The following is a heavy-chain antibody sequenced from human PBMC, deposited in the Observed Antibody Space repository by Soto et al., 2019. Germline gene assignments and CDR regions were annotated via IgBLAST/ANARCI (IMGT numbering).Heavy chain of an antibody. CDR2: IYYSGST. CDR3: ARAKGYGDYNFDY. V-gene: IGHV4-59*01. Sequence: SETLSLTCTVSGGSISSYYWSWIRQPPGKGLEWIGYIYYSGSTNYNPSLKSRVTISVDTSKNQFSLKLSSVTAADTAVYYCARAKGYGDYNFDYWGQGTLVTVSS. J-gene: IGHJ4*02. CDR1: GGSISSYY. D-gene: IGHD4-17*01.